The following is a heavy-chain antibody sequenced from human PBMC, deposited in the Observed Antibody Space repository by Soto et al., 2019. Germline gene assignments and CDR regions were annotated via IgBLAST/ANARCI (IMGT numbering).Heavy chain of an antibody. Sequence: GGSLRLSCAASGFTFSSYGMGWVRQAPGKGLEWVSSISGRGGNTYYADSVKGRFTISRDNSKNTLYLQMNSLRVEDTAVYYCAKERTVTTADFDYWGQGTLVTVSS. V-gene: IGHV3-23*01. D-gene: IGHD4-4*01. CDR3: AKERTVTTADFDY. CDR2: ISGRGGNT. J-gene: IGHJ4*02. CDR1: GFTFSSYG.